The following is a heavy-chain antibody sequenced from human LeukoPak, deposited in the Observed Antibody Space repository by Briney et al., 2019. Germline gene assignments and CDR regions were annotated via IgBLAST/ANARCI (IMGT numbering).Heavy chain of an antibody. D-gene: IGHD2-15*01. V-gene: IGHV3-73*01. CDR2: IRSKANSYAT. CDR3: TRVVAHDAFDI. Sequence: GGSLRLACAASGFTFSGSAMPWVRQASGKGLGWVGGIRSKANSYATAYAASVKGRFTISRDDSKNTAYLQMNSLKTEDTAVYYCTRVVAHDAFDIWGQGTMVTVSS. J-gene: IGHJ3*02. CDR1: GFTFSGSA.